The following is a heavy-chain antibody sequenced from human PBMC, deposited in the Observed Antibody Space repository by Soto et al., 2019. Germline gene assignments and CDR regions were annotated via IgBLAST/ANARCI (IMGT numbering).Heavy chain of an antibody. J-gene: IGHJ2*01. D-gene: IGHD1-1*01. Sequence: EVQLVESGGGLVQPGGSLRLSCAASGFTFSSYWMSWVRQAPGKGLEWVANIKQDGSEKYYVDSVKGRFTISRDNAKNSLYLQMNSLRAEDTAVYYCARIKLDLYWYFDLWGRGTLVTVSS. CDR3: ARIKLDLYWYFDL. CDR2: IKQDGSEK. V-gene: IGHV3-7*01. CDR1: GFTFSSYW.